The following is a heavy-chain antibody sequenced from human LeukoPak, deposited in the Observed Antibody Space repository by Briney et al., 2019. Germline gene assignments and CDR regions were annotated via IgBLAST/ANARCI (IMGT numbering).Heavy chain of an antibody. V-gene: IGHV3-74*01. J-gene: IGHJ4*02. CDR3: ARGGGYSYGSFDY. D-gene: IGHD5-18*01. CDR1: GIIFSNYW. Sequence: TGGSLRLSCAGSGIIFSNYWMHWVRQAPGKGLVWVSRINRDGSSTSYADSVKGRFTIYRDNAKNTLYLQMNSLRAEDAAVYYCARGGGYSYGSFDYWGQGTLVTVSS. CDR2: INRDGSST.